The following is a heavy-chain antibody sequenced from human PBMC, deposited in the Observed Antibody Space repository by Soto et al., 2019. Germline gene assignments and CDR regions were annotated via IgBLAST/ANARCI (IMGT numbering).Heavy chain of an antibody. Sequence: QITVKESGLTLVKPTETLTLTCTFSGFSLSTYGMGVGWIRQPPGKALAWLALIYWDDDKRYSPSLRIRLTITKDPSQNQVDLTITHMDPVDTATYNCALLARGVYDLDRLWEKFDSWREGTLVTVPS. V-gene: IGHV2-5*02. D-gene: IGHD5-12*01. CDR1: GFSLSTYGMG. CDR3: ALLARGVYDLDRLWEKFDS. CDR2: IYWDDDK. J-gene: IGHJ4*02.